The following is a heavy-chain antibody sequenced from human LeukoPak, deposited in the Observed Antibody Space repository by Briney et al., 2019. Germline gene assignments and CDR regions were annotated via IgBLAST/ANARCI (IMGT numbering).Heavy chain of an antibody. J-gene: IGHJ3*02. Sequence: SETLSLTCTVSGGSISSYYWSWIRQPPGKGLEWIGYIYYSGSTNYNPSLKSRVTISVDTSKNQFSLKLSSVTAADTAVYYCARGGAKLANDALDIWGQGTMVTVSS. CDR1: GGSISSYY. CDR2: IYYSGST. CDR3: ARGGAKLANDALDI. V-gene: IGHV4-59*01. D-gene: IGHD6-13*01.